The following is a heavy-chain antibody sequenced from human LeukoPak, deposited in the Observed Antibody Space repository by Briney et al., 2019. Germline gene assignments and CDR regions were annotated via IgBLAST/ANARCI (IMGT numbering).Heavy chain of an antibody. CDR2: IWYDGSSE. CDR3: AREGGVAATGGFDY. CDR1: GFTFNNYV. J-gene: IGHJ4*02. D-gene: IGHD6-19*01. V-gene: IGHV3-33*01. Sequence: SGGSLRLSCAASGFTFNNYVMHWVRQAPGKGLEWVAAIWYDGSSEHYADSVKGRFTISRDNSKNMLYLQMNSLRAEDTAVYYCAREGGVAATGGFDYWGQGTLVTVSS.